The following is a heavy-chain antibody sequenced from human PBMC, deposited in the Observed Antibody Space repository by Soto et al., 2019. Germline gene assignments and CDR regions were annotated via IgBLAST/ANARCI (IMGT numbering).Heavy chain of an antibody. CDR1: GGSISSGDYY. J-gene: IGHJ4*02. V-gene: IGHV4-30-4*01. CDR2: IYYSGST. D-gene: IGHD2-2*01. CDR3: ARAKYQLLSSNFDY. Sequence: SETLSLTCTVSGGSISSGDYYWSWIRQPPGKGLEWIGYIYYSGSTYYNPSPKSRVTISVDTSKNQFSLKLSSVTAADTAVYYCARAKYQLLSSNFDYWGQGTLVTVSS.